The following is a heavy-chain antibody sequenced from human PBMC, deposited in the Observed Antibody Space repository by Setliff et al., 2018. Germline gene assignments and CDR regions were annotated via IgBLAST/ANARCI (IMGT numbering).Heavy chain of an antibody. J-gene: IGHJ4*02. CDR1: GGSISSISYY. V-gene: IGHV4-39*01. CDR3: ASCRYQVPYDY. CDR2: VYDSGTT. D-gene: IGHD2-2*01. Sequence: SETLSLTCTVPGGSISSISYYWGWIRQPPGKGLEWIGTVYDSGTTYYNPSLKSRVTIFVDTSKNQFSLNLNSVTAADTGVYYCASCRYQVPYDYWGQGFLVTVSS.